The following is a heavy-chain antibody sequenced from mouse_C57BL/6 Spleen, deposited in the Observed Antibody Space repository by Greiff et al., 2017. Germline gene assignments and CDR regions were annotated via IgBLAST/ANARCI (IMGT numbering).Heavy chain of an antibody. Sequence: VQLVESGAELVRPGASVTLSCKASGYTFTDYEMHWVKQTPVHGLEWIGAIDPETGGTAYNQKFKGKAILTADKSSSTAYMELRSLTSEDSAVYYGTRGAYWGQGTLVTVSA. CDR1: GYTFTDYE. CDR2: IDPETGGT. J-gene: IGHJ3*01. CDR3: TRGAY. V-gene: IGHV1-15*01.